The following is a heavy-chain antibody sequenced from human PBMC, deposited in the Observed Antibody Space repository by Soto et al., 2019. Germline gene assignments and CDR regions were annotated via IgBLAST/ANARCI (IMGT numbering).Heavy chain of an antibody. Sequence: ASVKVSCKASGYTFTSYAMHWVRQAPGQRLEWMGWINAGNGNTKYSQKFQGRVTITRDTSASTAYMELSSLRSEDTAVYYCARARNGDYYYGMDVCGQGTTVTVYS. CDR1: GYTFTSYA. J-gene: IGHJ6*02. D-gene: IGHD1-1*01. V-gene: IGHV1-3*01. CDR2: INAGNGNT. CDR3: ARARNGDYYYGMDV.